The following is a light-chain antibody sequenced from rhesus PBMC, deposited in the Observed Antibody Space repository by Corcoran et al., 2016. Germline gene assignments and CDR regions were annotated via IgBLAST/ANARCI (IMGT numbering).Light chain of an antibody. CDR1: QSVSSS. CDR2: GAT. J-gene: IGKJ4*01. Sequence: EIVMTQSPATLSLSPGERATLSCRASQSVSSSLAWYQQKPGQAPNLLIYGATSRATGIPDRFSGSGSGTEVTLTISSLEPEDGGVYYCQQDYSWPLTFGGGTKVELK. CDR3: QQDYSWPLT. V-gene: IGKV3-42*01.